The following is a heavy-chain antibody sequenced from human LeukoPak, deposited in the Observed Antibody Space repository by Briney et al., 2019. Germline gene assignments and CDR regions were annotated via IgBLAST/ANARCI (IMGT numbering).Heavy chain of an antibody. CDR1: GGSFSGYY. J-gene: IGHJ6*03. Sequence: SETLSLTCAVYGGSFSGYYWSWIRQPTGKGLEWIGEINHSGSTNYNPSLKSRVTISVDTSKNQFSLKLSSVTAADTAVYYCARKARGYYYYYYMDVWGKGTTVTISS. CDR3: ARKARGYYYYYYMDV. CDR2: INHSGST. V-gene: IGHV4-34*01.